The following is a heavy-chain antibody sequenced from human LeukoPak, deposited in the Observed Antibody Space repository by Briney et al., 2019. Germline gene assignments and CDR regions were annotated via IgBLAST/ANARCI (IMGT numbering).Heavy chain of an antibody. V-gene: IGHV1-69*01. J-gene: IGHJ6*02. D-gene: IGHD3-3*01. CDR2: IIPIFGTA. CDR3: ARVHPDNDFWSDSFDYYYYGMDV. Sequence: GASVKVSCKASGGTFSSYAISWVRQAPGQGLEWMGGIIPIFGTANYAQKFQGRVTITADESTSTAYMELSSLRSEDTAVYYCARVHPDNDFWSDSFDYYYYGMDVWGQGTTVIVSS. CDR1: GGTFSSYA.